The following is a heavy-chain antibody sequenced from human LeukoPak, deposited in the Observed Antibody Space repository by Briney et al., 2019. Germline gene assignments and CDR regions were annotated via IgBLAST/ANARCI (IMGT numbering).Heavy chain of an antibody. CDR1: GYTSTGYY. CDR2: INPNSGGT. J-gene: IGHJ6*02. Sequence: ASVKVSCKASGYTSTGYYMHWVRQAPGQGLEWMGWINPNSGGTNYAQKFQGRVTMTRDTSISTAYMELSRLRSDDTAVYYCARDLGDTAMVYYYYGMDVWGQGTTVTVSS. CDR3: ARDLGDTAMVYYYYGMDV. D-gene: IGHD5-18*01. V-gene: IGHV1-2*02.